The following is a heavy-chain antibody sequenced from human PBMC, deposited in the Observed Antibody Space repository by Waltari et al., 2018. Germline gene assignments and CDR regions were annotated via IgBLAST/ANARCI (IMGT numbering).Heavy chain of an antibody. CDR2: FDPEDGET. Sequence: QVQLVQSGAEVKKPGASVKVSCKVSGNTLTGLSMHWLRQAHGKGLEWMGGFDPEDGETIYAQKVQGRVTMTEDTSTDTAYMELSSLRSDDTAVYYCATSGTYYFHWFDPWGQGTLVTVSS. J-gene: IGHJ5*02. CDR3: ATSGTYYFHWFDP. D-gene: IGHD1-26*01. V-gene: IGHV1-24*01. CDR1: GNTLTGLS.